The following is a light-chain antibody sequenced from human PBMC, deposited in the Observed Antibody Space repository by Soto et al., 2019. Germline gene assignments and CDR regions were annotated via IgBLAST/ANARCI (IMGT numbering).Light chain of an antibody. CDR2: WAS. CDR1: QSVLYSSNNKNC. Sequence: DIVMTQSPDSLSVSLGERVTINCKSSQSVLYSSNNKNCLAWYQQKPGQSPKLLIYWASTRESGVPDRFSGSWSGTDFTLTISSLQAEDVAVYYCQQCYNTPSFGPGTKVDI. J-gene: IGKJ3*01. CDR3: QQCYNTPS. V-gene: IGKV4-1*01.